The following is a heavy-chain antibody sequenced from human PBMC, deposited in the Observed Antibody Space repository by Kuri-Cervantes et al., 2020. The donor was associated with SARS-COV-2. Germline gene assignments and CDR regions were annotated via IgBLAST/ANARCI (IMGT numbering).Heavy chain of an antibody. CDR1: GGSISSGSYY. CDR3: ARDGYCSSSSCSSSHFDS. J-gene: IGHJ4*02. V-gene: IGHV4-61*02. Sequence: LRLSCTVSGGSISSGSYYWSWIRQPAGKGLEWIGRIYSSGNTNYNPSLKSRATISVDTSKNQFSLKLRSVTAADTAVYYCARDGYCSSSSCSSSHFDSWGQGTPVTVSS. CDR2: IYSSGNT. D-gene: IGHD2-2*01.